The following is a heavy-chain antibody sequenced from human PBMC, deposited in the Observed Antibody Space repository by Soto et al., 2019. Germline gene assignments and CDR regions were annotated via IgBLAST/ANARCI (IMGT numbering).Heavy chain of an antibody. J-gene: IGHJ4*02. CDR1: GGSISSSSYY. CDR3: ARRTTDGGVAAPYFDY. CDR2: IYYSGST. D-gene: IGHD2-15*01. V-gene: IGHV4-39*01. Sequence: SETLSLTCTVSGGSISSSSYYWGWIRQPPGKGLEWFGSIYYSGSTYYNPSLKSRVTISVDTSKNQFSLKLSSVTAADTAVYDCARRTTDGGVAAPYFDYWGQGTLVTVS.